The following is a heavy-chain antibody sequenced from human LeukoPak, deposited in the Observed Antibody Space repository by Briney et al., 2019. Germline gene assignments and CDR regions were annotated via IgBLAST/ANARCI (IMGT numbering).Heavy chain of an antibody. J-gene: IGHJ2*01. V-gene: IGHV4-59*01. CDR1: GGSISSYY. CDR3: ARDSGRYFDL. CDR2: IYYSGST. Sequence: PSETLSLTCTVSGGSISSYYWSWIGQPPGKGLEWIGYIYYSGSTNYNPSLKGRVTISVDTSKNQFSLKLSSVTAADTAVYYCARDSGRYFDLWGRGTLVTVSS. D-gene: IGHD6-25*01.